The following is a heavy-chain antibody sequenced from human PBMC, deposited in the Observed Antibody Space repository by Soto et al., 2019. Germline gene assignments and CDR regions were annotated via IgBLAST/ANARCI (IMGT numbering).Heavy chain of an antibody. D-gene: IGHD4-4*01. V-gene: IGHV2-5*02. CDR2: IYWDDDK. CDR3: AHVFTEDEHDYSNYGFDP. J-gene: IGHJ5*02. Sequence: GSGPTLVNPTQTLTLTCTFSGFSLSTSGVGVGWIRQPPGKALEWLALIYWDDDKRYSPSLKSRLTITKDTSKNQVVLTMTNMDPVDTATYYCAHVFTEDEHDYSNYGFDPWGQGTLVTVSS. CDR1: GFSLSTSGVG.